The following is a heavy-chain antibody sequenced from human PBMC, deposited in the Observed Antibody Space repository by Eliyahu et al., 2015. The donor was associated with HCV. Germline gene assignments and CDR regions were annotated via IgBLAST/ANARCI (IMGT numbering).Heavy chain of an antibody. D-gene: IGHD2-15*01. Sequence: QITLKESGPTLVKPTQTLTLTCTFSGFSLSTSGXGVGWIRQPPGKALVWLALIYWNDDKRYSPSLKSRLTITKDTSKNQVVLTMTNMDPVDTATYYCARLVVAARVFDYWGQGTLVTVSS. CDR1: GFSLSTSGXG. J-gene: IGHJ4*02. CDR2: IYWNDDK. V-gene: IGHV2-5*01. CDR3: ARLVVAARVFDY.